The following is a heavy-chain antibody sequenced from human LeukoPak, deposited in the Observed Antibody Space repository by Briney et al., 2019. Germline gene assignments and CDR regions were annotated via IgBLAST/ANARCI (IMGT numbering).Heavy chain of an antibody. Sequence: GGSLRLSCAASGFSFSTYWMSWVRQAPTKGLEWVANIKYDGSDKRYVDSVKGRFTVSRDNANNSLYLQMNSLRAEDTAVYYCVRGGGSFDSWGQGTLVTVSS. D-gene: IGHD3-16*01. CDR2: IKYDGSDK. J-gene: IGHJ4*02. V-gene: IGHV3-7*04. CDR3: VRGGGSFDS. CDR1: GFSFSTYW.